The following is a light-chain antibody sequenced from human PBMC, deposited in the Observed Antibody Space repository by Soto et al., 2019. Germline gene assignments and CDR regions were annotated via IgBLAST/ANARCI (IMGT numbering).Light chain of an antibody. CDR2: GHT. J-gene: IGLJ1*01. V-gene: IGLV1-40*01. CDR1: SPNIGAGYD. Sequence: QSVLAQPPSVSGYPGQRVTISCTGSSPNIGAGYDVHWYKQLPGTAPNLLIYGHTNRPSGVPDRFSGSKSRTSASLAITGLQAEDEADYYCQSHDSSLSTYVFGTGTKVTVL. CDR3: QSHDSSLSTYV.